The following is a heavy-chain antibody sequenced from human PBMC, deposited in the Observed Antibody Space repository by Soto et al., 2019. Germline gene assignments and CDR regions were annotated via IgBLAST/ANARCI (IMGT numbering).Heavy chain of an antibody. CDR1: GFTFSSYW. V-gene: IGHV3-7*03. Sequence: GGSLRLSCAASGFTFSSYWMSWVRQAPGKGLEWVANIKQDGSEKYYVDSVKGRFTISRDNAKNSLYLQMNSLRAEDTAVYYCARAAWLQPRSLYFDYWGQGTLVTVSS. D-gene: IGHD5-12*01. CDR3: ARAAWLQPRSLYFDY. CDR2: IKQDGSEK. J-gene: IGHJ4*02.